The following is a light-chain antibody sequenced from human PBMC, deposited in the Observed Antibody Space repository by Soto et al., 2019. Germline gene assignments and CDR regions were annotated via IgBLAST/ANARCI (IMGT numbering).Light chain of an antibody. Sequence: DIQMTQSPSSLSASVGDRVTITCRPSQSISSYLNWYQQKPGKAPNLLIYAASSLQSGFPSRFSASGSGTDFTLTISSLQPEDFATYYCQQIYGSPWTFGQGTKVEI. CDR1: QSISSY. CDR2: AAS. CDR3: QQIYGSPWT. J-gene: IGKJ1*01. V-gene: IGKV1-39*01.